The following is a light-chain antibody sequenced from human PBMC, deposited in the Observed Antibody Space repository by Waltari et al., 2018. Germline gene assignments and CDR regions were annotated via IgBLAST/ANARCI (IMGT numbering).Light chain of an antibody. V-gene: IGLV2-23*02. CDR3: CSYAGGGTYV. CDR2: EFA. Sequence: QSALTQPASVSRSPGQSITISCTGTSSDVEQYNLVSWYQHHPDKAPKLMIYEFAKRPSGVSNRFSGSKSGNTASLTISGLQAEDEADYYCCSYAGGGTYVFGRGTKVTVL. J-gene: IGLJ1*01. CDR1: SSDVEQYNL.